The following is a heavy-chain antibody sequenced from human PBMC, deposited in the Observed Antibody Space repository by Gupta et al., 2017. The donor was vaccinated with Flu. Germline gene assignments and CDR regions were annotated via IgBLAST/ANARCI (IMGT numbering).Heavy chain of an antibody. J-gene: IGHJ5*02. D-gene: IGHD3-16*02. CDR2: IRQDGSDI. Sequence: EVHLVEFGGGLVRPGKSLKLSWVAPGFTFGDFWMNGFRQAPGKGLQWVASIRQDGSDIYNVDSVKGRYNISRDIAKNSVFLQMNRLTVEDTAMYYCGLGGFIGLLALVGALTLDPWGQGALVTV. CDR3: GLGGFIGLLALVGALTLDP. CDR1: GFTFGDFW. V-gene: IGHV3-7*01.